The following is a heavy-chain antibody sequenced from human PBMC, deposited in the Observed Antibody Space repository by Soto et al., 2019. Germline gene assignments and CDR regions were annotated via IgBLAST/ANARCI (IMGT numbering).Heavy chain of an antibody. CDR2: IIPVFGTA. CDR1: GGTFSSYA. J-gene: IGHJ5*02. CDR3: ARVEQGQQLHDP. V-gene: IGHV1-69*13. D-gene: IGHD6-13*01. Sequence: ASVKVSCKASGGTFSSYAISWVRPAPGQGLEWMGGIIPVFGTANYAQKFQGGVTITADESTGTAYMELSSLRSEDTAVYYCARVEQGQQLHDPWGQGTLVTVSS.